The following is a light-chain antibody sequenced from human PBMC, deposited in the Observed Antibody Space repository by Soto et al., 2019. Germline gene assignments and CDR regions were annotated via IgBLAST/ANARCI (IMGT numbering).Light chain of an antibody. Sequence: QSVLTQPASVSGSPGQSITISCTGTSSDVGDSNYVSWYQQHPGIAPKLMIYDVSIRPSGVSHRFSGSRSGNTASLTISGLQAEDEADYFCSSYRSGTVVFGGGTQLTVL. CDR3: SSYRSGTVV. CDR1: SSDVGDSNY. J-gene: IGLJ2*01. CDR2: DVS. V-gene: IGLV2-14*01.